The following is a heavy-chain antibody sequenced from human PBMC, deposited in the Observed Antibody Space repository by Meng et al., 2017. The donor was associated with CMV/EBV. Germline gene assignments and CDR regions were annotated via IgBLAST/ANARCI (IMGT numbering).Heavy chain of an antibody. J-gene: IGHJ4*02. CDR3: ARDFSWDSSGYHY. CDR1: GYTFTSYA. Sequence: KASGYTFTSYAMHWVRQAPGQGLEWMGWINAGNGNTKYSQKFQGRVTITRDTSASTAYMELSSLRSEDTAVYYCARDFSWDSSGYHYWGQGTLVTVSS. V-gene: IGHV1-3*01. CDR2: INAGNGNT. D-gene: IGHD3-22*01.